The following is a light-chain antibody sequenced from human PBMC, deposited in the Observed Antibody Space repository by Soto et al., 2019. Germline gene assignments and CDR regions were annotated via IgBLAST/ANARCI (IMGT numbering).Light chain of an antibody. CDR2: EVT. J-gene: IGLJ3*02. CDR1: RSDIGGYNY. V-gene: IGLV2-14*01. Sequence: QSVLTQPASVSGSPGQSITISCTGSRSDIGGYNYVSWYQQHPGKAPQLLIYEVTSRPSGVSDRFSGSKSGNTASLTISGLQAEDEADYYCSSYTNTGTPRVFGGGTKVTVL. CDR3: SSYTNTGTPRV.